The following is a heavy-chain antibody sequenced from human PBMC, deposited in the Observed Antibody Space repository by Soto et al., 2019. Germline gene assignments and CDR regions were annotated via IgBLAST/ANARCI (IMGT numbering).Heavy chain of an antibody. J-gene: IGHJ5*02. Sequence: SENLSLTCSVSGGSISSSSYFWGWIRQPPGKGLEWIGSIYYSGSTYYNPSLKSRVTVSVDTSKNQFSLKLSSVTAADTAVYYCARHPSDFWFDPWGQGTLVTVS. V-gene: IGHV4-39*01. CDR1: GGSISSSSYF. CDR2: IYYSGST. CDR3: ARHPSDFWFDP. D-gene: IGHD2-21*02.